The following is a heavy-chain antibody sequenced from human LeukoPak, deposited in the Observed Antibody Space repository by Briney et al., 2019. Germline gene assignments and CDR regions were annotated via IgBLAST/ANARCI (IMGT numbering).Heavy chain of an antibody. Sequence: GGSLRLSCTSSGFTFSSYWMSWVRQAPGKGPEWVAHIKENGNEQYYADSVKGRFTISRDNAKKSLCLQMNSLRAEDTALYYCARGPGDFDASDIWARGQWSPSLQ. CDR3: ARGPGDFDASDI. J-gene: IGHJ3*02. CDR1: GFTFSSYW. D-gene: IGHD1-14*01. V-gene: IGHV3-7*01. CDR2: IKENGNEQ.